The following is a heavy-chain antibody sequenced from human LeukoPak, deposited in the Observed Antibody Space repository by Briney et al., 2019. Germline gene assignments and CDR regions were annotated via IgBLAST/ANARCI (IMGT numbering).Heavy chain of an antibody. CDR2: IGVAANT. Sequence: PGGSLRLSCAASGFTFSSYDMHWVRQATGEGLEWVSAIGVAANTFYSGSVKGRFTISRENAKNSLYLLMSSLRAEDTAVYYCARQNTPHGNFDYWGQGTLVTVSS. V-gene: IGHV3-13*01. J-gene: IGHJ4*02. D-gene: IGHD1-26*01. CDR1: GFTFSSYD. CDR3: ARQNTPHGNFDY.